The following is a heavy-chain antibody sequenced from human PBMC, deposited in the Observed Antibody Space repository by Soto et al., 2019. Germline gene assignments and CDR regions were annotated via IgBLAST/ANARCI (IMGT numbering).Heavy chain of an antibody. CDR2: IYHSGST. CDR1: GFSISSGGYS. D-gene: IGHD3-22*01. V-gene: IGHV4-30-2*01. Sequence: SETLSLTCAVSGFSISSGGYSWSWIRQPPGKGLEWIGYIYHSGSTYYNPSLKSRVTISVDRSKNQFSLKLSSVTAADTAVYYCARGHYDSSAHLDYWGQGTLVTVSS. J-gene: IGHJ4*02. CDR3: ARGHYDSSAHLDY.